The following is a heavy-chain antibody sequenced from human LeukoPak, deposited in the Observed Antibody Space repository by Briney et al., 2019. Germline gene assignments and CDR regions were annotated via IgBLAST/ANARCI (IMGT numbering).Heavy chain of an antibody. D-gene: IGHD4-17*01. V-gene: IGHV3-23*01. CDR3: ARPSTTVDWYFDL. Sequence: GGFLRLSCEVSRFTFNSYWMSWVRQAPGKGLEWVSSISSTGGTTYYADSVKGRFTISRNNSKNTLYLQMNSLRAEDTAIYYCARPSTTVDWYFDLWGRGTLVTVSS. CDR1: RFTFNSYW. J-gene: IGHJ2*01. CDR2: ISSTGGTT.